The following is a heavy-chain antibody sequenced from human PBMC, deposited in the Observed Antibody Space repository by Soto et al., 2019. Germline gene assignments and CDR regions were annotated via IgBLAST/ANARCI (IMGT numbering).Heavy chain of an antibody. Sequence: PSETLSLPCTVSGGSINSAGHSWSWIRQPPGKGLEWIGYIYYSGTTYHNPSLKSRVTISVDTSKNQFSLKLSSVTAADTAVYYCARVWSGYYKFDSWGQGTLVTVSS. CDR3: ARVWSGYYKFDS. V-gene: IGHV4-30-4*01. D-gene: IGHD3-3*01. CDR2: IYYSGTT. CDR1: GGSINSAGHS. J-gene: IGHJ4*02.